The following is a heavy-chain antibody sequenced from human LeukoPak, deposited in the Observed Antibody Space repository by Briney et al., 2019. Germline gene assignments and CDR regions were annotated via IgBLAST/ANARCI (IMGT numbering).Heavy chain of an antibody. D-gene: IGHD2-15*01. V-gene: IGHV4-34*01. CDR1: GFTFSSYS. J-gene: IGHJ4*02. CDR2: INHSGST. CDR3: ARGGSWPLDY. Sequence: GSLRLSCAASGFTFSSYSMNWVRQAPGKGLEWIGEINHSGSTNYNPSLKSRVTISVDTSKNQFSLKLSSVTAADTAVYYCARGGSWPLDYWGQGTLVTVSS.